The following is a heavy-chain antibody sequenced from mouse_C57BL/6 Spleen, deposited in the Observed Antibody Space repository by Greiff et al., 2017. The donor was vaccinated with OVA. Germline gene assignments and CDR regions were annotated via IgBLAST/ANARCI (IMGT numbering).Heavy chain of an antibody. CDR3: ASPITTVGPWFAY. V-gene: IGHV5-6*01. J-gene: IGHJ3*01. CDR2: ISSGGSYT. CDR1: GFTFSSYG. Sequence: EVQLVESGGDLVKPGGSLKLSCAASGFTFSSYGMSWVRQTPDKRLEWVATISSGGSYTYYPDSVKGRFTISRDNAKNTLYLQMSSLKSEDTAMYYCASPITTVGPWFAYWGQGTLVTVSA. D-gene: IGHD1-1*01.